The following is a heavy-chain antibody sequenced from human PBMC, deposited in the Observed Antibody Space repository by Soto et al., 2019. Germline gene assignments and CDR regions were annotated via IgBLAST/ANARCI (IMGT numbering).Heavy chain of an antibody. CDR1: GYSISSGYY. Sequence: SETLSLTCAVSGYSISSGYYWGWIRQPPGKGLEWIGSIYQSGSTYYNPSLKSRVTISVDTSKNQFSLKLSSVTAADTAVYYCAREGEEVAGTGNWFDPWGQGTLVTVS. D-gene: IGHD6-19*01. V-gene: IGHV4-38-2*02. CDR3: AREGEEVAGTGNWFDP. J-gene: IGHJ5*02. CDR2: IYQSGST.